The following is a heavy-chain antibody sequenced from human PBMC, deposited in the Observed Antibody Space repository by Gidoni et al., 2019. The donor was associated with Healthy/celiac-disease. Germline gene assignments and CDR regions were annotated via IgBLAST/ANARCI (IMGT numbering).Heavy chain of an antibody. CDR2: ISGNSGSI. J-gene: IGHJ6*02. CDR3: AKGYSYGTYYYGMDV. Sequence: EVQLVESGGGLVQPGRSLRLSCASSGFTFDDYAMHWVRQAQGKGLEWVSGISGNSGSIGYADSVKGRVTISRDNAKNSLYLQMNSLRAEDTALYYCAKGYSYGTYYYGMDVWGQGTTVTVSS. CDR1: GFTFDDYA. D-gene: IGHD5-18*01. V-gene: IGHV3-9*01.